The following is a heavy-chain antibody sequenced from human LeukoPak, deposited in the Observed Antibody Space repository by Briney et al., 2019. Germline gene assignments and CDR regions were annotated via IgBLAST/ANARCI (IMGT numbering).Heavy chain of an antibody. CDR1: GYTFTNYG. CDR2: IGAHNGNT. CDR3: ARGGGYSYHEQFFDY. J-gene: IGHJ4*02. V-gene: IGHV1-18*01. D-gene: IGHD5-18*01. Sequence: GASVKVSCKASGYTFTNYGLSWVRQAPGQGLEWMGWIGAHNGNTNYAQNLQGRVTMTTDTSTSTAYMELRSLISDDTAVYYCARGGGYSYHEQFFDYWGQGTLVTVSS.